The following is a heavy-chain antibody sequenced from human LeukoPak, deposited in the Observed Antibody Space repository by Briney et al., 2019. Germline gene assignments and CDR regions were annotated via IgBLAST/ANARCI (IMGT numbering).Heavy chain of an antibody. CDR1: GFTFSIYE. CDR2: ISHSGTT. CDR3: ARTKGGYEFLLDY. Sequence: KPGGSLRLSCAASGFTFSIYEMNWVRQAPGKGLEWIGEISHSGTTNYNPSLRSRVAMSLDRANNQFSLSLTSVTAADTAVYYCARTKGGYEFLLDYWGQGTLVTVSS. V-gene: IGHV4-4*02. J-gene: IGHJ4*02. D-gene: IGHD5-12*01.